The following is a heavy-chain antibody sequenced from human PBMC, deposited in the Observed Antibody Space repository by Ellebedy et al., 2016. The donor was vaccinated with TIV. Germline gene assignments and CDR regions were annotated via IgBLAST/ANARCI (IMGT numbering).Heavy chain of an antibody. CDR2: IYFRGNT. D-gene: IGHD2-2*01. CDR1: GGSINSYY. J-gene: IGHJ4*02. V-gene: IGHV4-59*01. Sequence: SETLSLTXTVSGGSINSYYWSWIRQSPGKGLEWIGYIYFRGNTERNPSLKSRATVSVDTAKNQFSLKLRSVTTADTAVYYCAAMRGSRQFDYWGRGTLVTVSS. CDR3: AAMRGSRQFDY.